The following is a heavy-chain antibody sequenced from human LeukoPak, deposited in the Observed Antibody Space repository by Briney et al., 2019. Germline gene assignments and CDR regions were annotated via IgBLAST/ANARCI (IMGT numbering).Heavy chain of an antibody. Sequence: SETLSLTCTVSGGSISSSSYYWGWIRQPPGKGLEWIGSIYYSGSTYYNPSLKSRVTISVDTSKNQFSLKLSSVTAADTAVYYCASLYCSSTSCSPYYFDYWGQGTLVTVSS. J-gene: IGHJ4*02. V-gene: IGHV4-39*07. D-gene: IGHD2-2*01. CDR1: GGSISSSSYY. CDR3: ASLYCSSTSCSPYYFDY. CDR2: IYYSGST.